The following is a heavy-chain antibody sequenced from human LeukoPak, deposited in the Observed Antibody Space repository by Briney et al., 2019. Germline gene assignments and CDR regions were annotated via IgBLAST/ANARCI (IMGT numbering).Heavy chain of an antibody. CDR2: ISSSGSTI. Sequence: GRSLRLSCAASGFTFSDYYMSWIRQAPGKGLEWVSYISSSGSTIYYADSVRGRFTISRDNAKNSLYLQMNSLRAEDTAVYYCARESSTSLTVDYWGQGTLVTVSS. V-gene: IGHV3-11*04. CDR3: ARESSTSLTVDY. J-gene: IGHJ4*02. CDR1: GFTFSDYY. D-gene: IGHD2-2*01.